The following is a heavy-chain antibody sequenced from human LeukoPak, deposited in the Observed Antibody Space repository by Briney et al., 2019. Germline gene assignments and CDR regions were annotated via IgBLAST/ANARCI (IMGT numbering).Heavy chain of an antibody. CDR1: GGSISSYY. D-gene: IGHD2-15*01. J-gene: IGHJ3*02. CDR3: ARHAAEGRPEADAFDI. CDR2: IYYSGST. Sequence: SETLSLTCTVSGGSISSYYWSWIRQPPGKGLEWIGYIYYSGSTNYNPSLKSRVTISVDTSKNQFSLKLSSVTAADTAVYYCARHAAEGRPEADAFDIWGQGTMVTVSS. V-gene: IGHV4-59*08.